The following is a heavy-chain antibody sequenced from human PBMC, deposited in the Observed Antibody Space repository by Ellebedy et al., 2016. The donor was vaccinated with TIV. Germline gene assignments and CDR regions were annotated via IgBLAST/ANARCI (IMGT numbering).Heavy chain of an antibody. CDR2: INPNSGGT. CDR1: GYTFTGYY. CDR3: ARDGRSYSDFDY. V-gene: IGHV1-2*04. J-gene: IGHJ4*02. D-gene: IGHD1-26*01. Sequence: AASVKVSCKASGYTFTGYYMHWVRQAPGQGLEWMGWINPNSGGTNYAPKFQGWVTMTRDNYIRTAYMELRRLRSDDTAEYYCARDGRSYSDFDYWGQGTLVTVSS.